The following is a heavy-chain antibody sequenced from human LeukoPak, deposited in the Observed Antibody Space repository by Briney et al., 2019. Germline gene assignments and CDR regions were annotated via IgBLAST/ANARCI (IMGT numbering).Heavy chain of an antibody. Sequence: ASVKVSCKASGHTFTSNYMHWVRQAPGQGLEWMGIINPSGGSTSYAQKFQGRVTMTRDTSTSTVYMELSSLRSEDTAVYYCASQGAYYYYGMDVWGQGTTVTVSS. CDR1: GHTFTSNY. J-gene: IGHJ6*02. CDR2: INPSGGST. CDR3: ASQGAYYYYGMDV. D-gene: IGHD3-16*01. V-gene: IGHV1-46*01.